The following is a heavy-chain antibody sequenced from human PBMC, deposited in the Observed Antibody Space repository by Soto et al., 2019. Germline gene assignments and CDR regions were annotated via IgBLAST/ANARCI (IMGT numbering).Heavy chain of an antibody. V-gene: IGHV4-31*03. CDR3: ARVEDYGVDY. CDR1: GGSISSGGYY. Sequence: PSETLSLTCTVSGGSISSGGYYWSWIRQHPGKGLEWIGYIYYSGSTYYNPSLKSRVTIPVDTSKNQFSLKLSSVTAADTAVYYCARVEDYGVDYWGQGTLVTVSS. CDR2: IYYSGST. D-gene: IGHD4-17*01. J-gene: IGHJ4*02.